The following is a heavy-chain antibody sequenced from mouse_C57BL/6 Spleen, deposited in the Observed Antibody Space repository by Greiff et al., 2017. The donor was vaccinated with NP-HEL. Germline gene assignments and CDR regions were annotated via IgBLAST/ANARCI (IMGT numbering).Heavy chain of an antibody. V-gene: IGHV1-69*01. Sequence: VQLQQPGAELVMPGASVKLSCKASGYTFTSYWMHWVKQRPGQGLEWIGEIDPSDSYTNYNQKFKGKSTLTVDKSSSTAYMQLSSLTSEDSSVAYWARGGVYCYSFDYWGQGTPPTGSS. D-gene: IGHD1-1*01. CDR3: ARGGVYCYSFDY. CDR2: IDPSDSYT. CDR1: GYTFTSYW. J-gene: IGHJ2*01.